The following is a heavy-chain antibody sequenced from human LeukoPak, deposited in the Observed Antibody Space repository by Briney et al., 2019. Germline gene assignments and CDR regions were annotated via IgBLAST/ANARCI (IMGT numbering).Heavy chain of an antibody. CDR3: ARDSGY. J-gene: IGHJ4*02. D-gene: IGHD1-26*01. V-gene: IGHV3-7*01. CDR2: IKQDGSEK. Sequence: GGSLRLSCAASGFTFSSNWMSWVRQAPGKGLEWVANIKQDGSEKYYVDSVKGRFTISRDNAKNSLYLQMNSLRAEDTAVYYCARDSGYWGQGTLVTVSS. CDR1: GFTFSSNW.